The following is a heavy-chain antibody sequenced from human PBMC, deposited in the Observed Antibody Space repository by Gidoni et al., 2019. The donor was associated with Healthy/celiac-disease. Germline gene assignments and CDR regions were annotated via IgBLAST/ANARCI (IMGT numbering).Heavy chain of an antibody. J-gene: IGHJ3*02. D-gene: IGHD3-16*01. CDR2: MKWKGGST. V-gene: IGHV3-20*04. CDR3: ARASPGGAFDI. Sequence: EVQLVESGGGVVRPGGSLRLSCAASGFTFDDYGMCWVRQAPGKGLEWVSGMKWKGGSTGYADSVKGRFTIARDKAKNSLYLQMNSLRAEDTALYYWARASPGGAFDIWGQGTMVTVSS. CDR1: GFTFDDYG.